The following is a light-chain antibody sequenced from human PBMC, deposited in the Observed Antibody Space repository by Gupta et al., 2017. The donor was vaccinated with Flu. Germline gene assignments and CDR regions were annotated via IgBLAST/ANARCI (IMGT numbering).Light chain of an antibody. CDR2: DVS. CDR1: NSDVGANIY. Sequence: QSALTQPRSVSGSPGQSVTLSCTGTNSDVGANIYVSWYQQHPAKAPKLIIYDVSKRPSGVPDRFSGSKSGNTASLTISGLQAEDEADYYCCSYAGSYTYLFGGGTRVTVL. CDR3: CSYAGSYTYL. V-gene: IGLV2-11*01. J-gene: IGLJ3*02.